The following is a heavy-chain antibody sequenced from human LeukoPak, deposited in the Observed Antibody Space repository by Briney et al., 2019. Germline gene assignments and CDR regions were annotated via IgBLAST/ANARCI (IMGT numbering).Heavy chain of an antibody. J-gene: IGHJ4*02. Sequence: ASVKVSCKASGYTFTGYYMHWVRQAPGQGLEWMGWINPNSVGTNYAQKFQGRVTMTRDTSISTAYMELSRLRSDDTAVYYCARDKNRYCSGGSCYLFYWGQGTLVTVSS. CDR1: GYTFTGYY. V-gene: IGHV1-2*02. CDR3: ARDKNRYCSGGSCYLFY. CDR2: INPNSVGT. D-gene: IGHD2-15*01.